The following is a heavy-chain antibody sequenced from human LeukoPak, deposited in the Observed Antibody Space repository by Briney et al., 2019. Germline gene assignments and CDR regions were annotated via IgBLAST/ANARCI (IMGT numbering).Heavy chain of an antibody. CDR2: ISGSGGST. Sequence: PGGSLRLSCAASGFTFSSYAMSWVRQAPGKGLEWVSAISGSGGSTYYADSVKGRITISRDNSKNTVYLQMNSLRAEDTAVYYCASHYGSGKWFDYWGQGALVTVSS. J-gene: IGHJ4*02. CDR3: ASHYGSGKWFDY. CDR1: GFTFSSYA. D-gene: IGHD3-10*01. V-gene: IGHV3-23*01.